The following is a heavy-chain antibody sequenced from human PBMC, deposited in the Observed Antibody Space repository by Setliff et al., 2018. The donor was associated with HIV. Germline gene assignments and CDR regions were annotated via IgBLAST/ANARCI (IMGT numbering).Heavy chain of an antibody. D-gene: IGHD3-10*01. CDR3: ASDSPAARFEELEDHYYYFMDV. CDR1: GYNFNTYG. Sequence: SVKVSCKASGYNFNTYGVSWVRQVPGQGLEWMGGIIPIFGTANYAQNFGGRVTITADQATTTSYLQLNSLRFEDTAIYYCASDSPAARFEELEDHYYYFMDVWGKGTTVTV. V-gene: IGHV1-69*13. CDR2: IIPIFGTA. J-gene: IGHJ6*03.